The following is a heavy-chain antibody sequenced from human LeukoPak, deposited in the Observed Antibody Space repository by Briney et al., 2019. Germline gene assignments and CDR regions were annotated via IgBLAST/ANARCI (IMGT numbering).Heavy chain of an antibody. V-gene: IGHV4-4*07. D-gene: IGHD3-10*01. CDR3: ARDTPAGP. CDR1: GGSISGYS. Sequence: PSETLSLTCTASGGSISGYSWSWIRQSAGKGLEWVGRVYTSGNTNYNPSFKSRVTMSIDTSNKQFSLKLSSVTAADTAVYYCARDTPAGPWGQGTLVTVSS. CDR2: VYTSGNT. J-gene: IGHJ5*02.